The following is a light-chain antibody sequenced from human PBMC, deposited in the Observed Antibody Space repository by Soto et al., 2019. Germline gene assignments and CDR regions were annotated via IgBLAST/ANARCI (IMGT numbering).Light chain of an antibody. Sequence: EMQMTQSPSSLSASVGDRVTITCRASQSISSYLNWYQQKPGKAPKLLIYAASSLQSGVPSRFSGSGSGTDFTLTISRLEPEDFAVYYCQQYGSSPSTFGQGTKVDIK. CDR2: AAS. J-gene: IGKJ1*01. CDR1: QSISSY. V-gene: IGKV1-39*01. CDR3: QQYGSSPST.